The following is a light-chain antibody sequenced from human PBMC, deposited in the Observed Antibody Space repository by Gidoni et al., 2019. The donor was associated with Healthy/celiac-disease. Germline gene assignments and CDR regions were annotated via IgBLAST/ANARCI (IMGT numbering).Light chain of an antibody. V-gene: IGLV2-14*01. CDR1: SSDVGGYND. J-gene: IGLJ1*01. CDR2: DVS. Sequence: QSALTHPASVSGSPGPSITISCTGYSSDVGGYNDVSCYQQHPGKAPKLMIYDVSNRPSGVSKRFSGAKSGNTASLTISGLQAEDEADYYCSSYTSSSIFDVFGTGTKVTVL. CDR3: SSYTSSSIFDV.